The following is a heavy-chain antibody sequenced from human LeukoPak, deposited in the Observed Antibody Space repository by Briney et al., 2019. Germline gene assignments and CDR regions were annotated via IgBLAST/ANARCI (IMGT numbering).Heavy chain of an antibody. D-gene: IGHD2-15*01. J-gene: IGHJ4*02. CDR2: ISGSGGST. Sequence: GGSLRLSCAASGFTFSSYAMSWVRQAPGKGLEWVSAISGSGGSTYYADSVKGRSTISRDNSKNTLYLQMNSLRAEDTAVYYCAKGWWELPIPYRFDYWGQGTLVTVSS. V-gene: IGHV3-23*01. CDR1: GFTFSSYA. CDR3: AKGWWELPIPYRFDY.